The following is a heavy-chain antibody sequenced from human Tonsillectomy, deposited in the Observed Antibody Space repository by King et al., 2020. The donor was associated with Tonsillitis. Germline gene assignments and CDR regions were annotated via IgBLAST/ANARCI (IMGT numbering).Heavy chain of an antibody. J-gene: IGHJ4*02. CDR1: GFLFKSFG. D-gene: IGHD1-14*01. Sequence: QLVQSGGGVVQPGGSLRLSCEASGFLFKSFGMHWVRQAPGKGLEWVATLSYDGGDKYYAESVKGRFTISRDNSEHTLYLQMNSLRREDTAIYYCAKEGAGPFASWGRGTLVTVSA. CDR2: LSYDGGDK. CDR3: AKEGAGPFAS. V-gene: IGHV3-30*18.